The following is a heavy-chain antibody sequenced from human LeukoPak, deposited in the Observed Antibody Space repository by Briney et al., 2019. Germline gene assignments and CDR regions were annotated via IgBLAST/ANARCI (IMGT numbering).Heavy chain of an antibody. V-gene: IGHV4-34*01. J-gene: IGHJ6*03. Sequence: SETLSLTCTVSGGSISSHYWSRIRQPPGKGLEWIGEINHSGSTNYNPSLKSRVTISVDTSKNQFSLKLSSVTAADTAVYYCAQPYYMDVWGKGTTVTVSS. CDR3: AQPYYMDV. CDR1: GGSISSHY. CDR2: INHSGST.